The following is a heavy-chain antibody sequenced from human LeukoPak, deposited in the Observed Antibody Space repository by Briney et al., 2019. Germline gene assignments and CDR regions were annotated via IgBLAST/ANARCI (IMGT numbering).Heavy chain of an antibody. J-gene: IGHJ4*02. V-gene: IGHV3-23*01. CDR2: ISGSGGST. D-gene: IGHD3-10*01. CDR3: AKEDTAMAIHYYGSGSSFDY. CDR1: GFTFSSYA. Sequence: GGSLRLSCAASGFTFSSYAMSWVRQAPGKGLEWVSAISGSGGSTYDADSVKGRFTISRDNSKNTLYLQMNSLRAEDTAVYYCAKEDTAMAIHYYGSGSSFDYWGQGTLVTVSS.